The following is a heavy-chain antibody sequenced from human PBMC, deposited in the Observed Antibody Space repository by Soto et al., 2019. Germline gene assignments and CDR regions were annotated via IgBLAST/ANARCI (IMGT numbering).Heavy chain of an antibody. Sequence: EVQLVESGGGLVKPGGSLRLSCAASGFTFSSYSMNWVRQAPGKGLEWVSSISSSSSYIYYADSVKGRFTISRDNAKNSLYLQMNSPRAEDTAVYYCARDPSMSSSRKYYYGMDVWGQGTTVTVSS. V-gene: IGHV3-21*01. J-gene: IGHJ6*02. CDR3: ARDPSMSSSRKYYYGMDV. D-gene: IGHD6-13*01. CDR1: GFTFSSYS. CDR2: ISSSSSYI.